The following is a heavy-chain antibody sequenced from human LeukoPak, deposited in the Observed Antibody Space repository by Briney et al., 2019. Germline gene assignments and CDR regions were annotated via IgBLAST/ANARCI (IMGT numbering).Heavy chain of an antibody. D-gene: IGHD3-10*01. J-gene: IGHJ4*02. CDR2: IYYSGST. Sequence: SETLSLTCTVSGGSISSYYWSWIRQPPGKGLERIGYIYYSGSTNYNPSLKSRVTISVDTSKNQFSLKLSSVTAADTAVYYCAREPHELYLDYWGQGTLVTVSS. CDR3: AREPHELYLDY. CDR1: GGSISSYY. V-gene: IGHV4-59*01.